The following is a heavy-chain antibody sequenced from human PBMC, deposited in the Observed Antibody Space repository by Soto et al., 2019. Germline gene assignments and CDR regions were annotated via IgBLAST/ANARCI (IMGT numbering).Heavy chain of an antibody. CDR2: INAGNGNT. Sequence: ASVKVSCKASGYTFTSYPMHWVRQAPGQRLEWMGWINAGNGNTKYSQKFQGRVTITRDTSASTAYMELSSLRSEDTAVYYCARDPGIAVAGTPLDYYGMDVWGQGTTVTVSS. V-gene: IGHV1-3*01. CDR3: ARDPGIAVAGTPLDYYGMDV. D-gene: IGHD6-19*01. J-gene: IGHJ6*02. CDR1: GYTFTSYP.